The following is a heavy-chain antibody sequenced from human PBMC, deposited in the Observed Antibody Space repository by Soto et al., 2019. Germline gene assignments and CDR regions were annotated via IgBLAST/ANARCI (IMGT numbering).Heavy chain of an antibody. Sequence: QVQLVQSGAEVKKPGASVKVSCKASGYTFTSYGISWVRQAPGQGLEWMGWISAYNGNTNYAQKLQVRVTMTAHTPTSQAYMELRSLRSDDTAVYYCARGPWIQRWLPVRNWFDPRGQGTLVTVSS. CDR3: ARGPWIQRWLPVRNWFDP. D-gene: IGHD5-18*01. V-gene: IGHV1-18*01. CDR2: ISAYNGNT. J-gene: IGHJ5*02. CDR1: GYTFTSYG.